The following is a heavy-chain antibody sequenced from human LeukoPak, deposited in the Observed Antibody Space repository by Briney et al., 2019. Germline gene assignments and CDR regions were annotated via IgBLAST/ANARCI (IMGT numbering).Heavy chain of an antibody. D-gene: IGHD3-22*01. J-gene: IGHJ3*02. Sequence: GRSLRLSCAASGFTFSSYAMHWVRQAPGKGLEWVAVISYDGSNKYYADSVKGRFTISRDNSKNTLYLQMNSLRAEDTAVYYCAREFGYYYDSSGYYPGRAFDIWGQGIMVTVSS. CDR3: AREFGYYYDSSGYYPGRAFDI. V-gene: IGHV3-30-3*01. CDR1: GFTFSSYA. CDR2: ISYDGSNK.